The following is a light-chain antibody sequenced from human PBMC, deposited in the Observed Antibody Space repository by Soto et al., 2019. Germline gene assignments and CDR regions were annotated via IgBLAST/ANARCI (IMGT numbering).Light chain of an antibody. CDR3: QQFNNYLIT. CDR2: AAS. V-gene: IGKV1-9*01. J-gene: IGKJ5*01. CDR1: QGISSY. Sequence: DIQLTPSPSFLSASVGDRVTITCRASQGISSYLAWYQQKPGKAPKLLIYAASTLQSGVPSRFSGSGSGTEFTLTISSLQPEDFATYYCQQFNNYLITFGQGTRLEI.